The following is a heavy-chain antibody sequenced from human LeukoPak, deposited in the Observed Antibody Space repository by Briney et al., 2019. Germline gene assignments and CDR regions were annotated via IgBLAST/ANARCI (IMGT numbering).Heavy chain of an antibody. Sequence: QPGGTLRLSCAASGFTFSSYGMSWVRQAPGKGLEWVSVIYSGSSTYYADSVKGRFTISRDNSKNTLYLQMNSLRAEGTAVYYCARLYSLAHFDYWGQGTLVTVSS. CDR3: ARLYSLAHFDY. CDR1: GFTFSSYG. CDR2: IYSGSST. D-gene: IGHD6-13*01. J-gene: IGHJ4*02. V-gene: IGHV3-66*04.